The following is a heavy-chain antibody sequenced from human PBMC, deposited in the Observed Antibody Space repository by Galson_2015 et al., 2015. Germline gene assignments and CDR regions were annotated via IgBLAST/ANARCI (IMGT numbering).Heavy chain of an antibody. J-gene: IGHJ3*02. Sequence: SGGTFSSYAISWVRQAPGQGLEWMGGIIPIFGTANYAQKFQGRVTITADKSTSTAYMELSSLRSEDTAVYYCAKGIVPWGAFDIWGQGTMVTVSS. CDR2: IIPIFGTA. CDR3: AKGIVPWGAFDI. CDR1: GGTFSSYA. D-gene: IGHD2-2*01. V-gene: IGHV1-69*06.